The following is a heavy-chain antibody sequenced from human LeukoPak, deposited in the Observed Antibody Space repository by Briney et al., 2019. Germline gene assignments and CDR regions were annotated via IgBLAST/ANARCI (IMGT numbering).Heavy chain of an antibody. CDR2: ISWNSESI. CDR3: AKDITGRNFYFDAMDV. Sequence: PGRSLRLSCTSPGFTFGDFAMHWVRHAPGKGLEWVSGISWNSESIGYADSVKGRFTVSRDNAQNSLYLQMDSLRPEDTALYYCAKDITGRNFYFDAMDVWGQGTTVTVSS. J-gene: IGHJ6*02. CDR1: GFTFGDFA. V-gene: IGHV3-9*01.